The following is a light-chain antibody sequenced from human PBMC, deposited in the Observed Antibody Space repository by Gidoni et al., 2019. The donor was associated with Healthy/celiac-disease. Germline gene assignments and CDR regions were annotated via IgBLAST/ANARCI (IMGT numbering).Light chain of an antibody. V-gene: IGKV3-11*01. CDR2: DAS. Sequence: EIVLTQSPATLSLSPGERATLSCRASQSVSSYLACYQQKPGQAPRLLIYDASNRATGIPARFSGSGSGTDFTLTISSLEPEDFEVYYCQRRSNWPRLTFGGGTKVEIK. CDR3: QRRSNWPRLT. J-gene: IGKJ4*01. CDR1: QSVSSY.